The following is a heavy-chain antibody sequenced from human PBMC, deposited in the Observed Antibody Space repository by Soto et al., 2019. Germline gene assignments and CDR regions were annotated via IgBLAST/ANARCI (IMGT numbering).Heavy chain of an antibody. CDR3: ARDGRVVDTAIRWGWFDP. CDR2: INAGNGNT. Sequence: QVQLVQSGAEVKKPGASVKVSCKASGYTFTSYAMHWVRQAPGQRLEWMGWINAGNGNTKYSQKFQGRVTITRDTSASTAYMELSSLGSEDTAVYYCARDGRVVDTAIRWGWFDPWGQGTLVTVSS. CDR1: GYTFTSYA. V-gene: IGHV1-3*01. D-gene: IGHD5-18*01. J-gene: IGHJ5*02.